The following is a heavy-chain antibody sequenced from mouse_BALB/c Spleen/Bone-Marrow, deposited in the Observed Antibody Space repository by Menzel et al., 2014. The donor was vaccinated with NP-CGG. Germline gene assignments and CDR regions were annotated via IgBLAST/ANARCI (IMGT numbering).Heavy chain of an antibody. Sequence: DVHLVESGGGLVQPGGSLKLSCAASGFTFSSYGMSWVRQTPDKRLEMIATINVNGDTTYHPDSVKGGFTISRDNVKNTLYLQMSSLKSEDTAMYYCARGYDYSSWFAYWGQGTLVTVSA. J-gene: IGHJ3*01. CDR2: INVNGDTT. CDR3: ARGYDYSSWFAY. CDR1: GFTFSSYG. V-gene: IGHV5-6-3*01. D-gene: IGHD2-4*01.